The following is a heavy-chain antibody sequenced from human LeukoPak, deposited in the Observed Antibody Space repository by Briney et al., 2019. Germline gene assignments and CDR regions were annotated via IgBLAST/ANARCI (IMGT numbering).Heavy chain of an antibody. CDR3: ARDLDYGEKSEDY. CDR2: INLSGGST. V-gene: IGHV1-46*01. J-gene: IGHJ4*02. CDR1: GYTFTGYY. Sequence: ASVKVSCKASGYTFTGYYMHWVRQAPGQGLEWLGIINLSGGSTHYPQKFQDRVTMTRDTSTSTVYMELSSLRSEDTAVYYCARDLDYGEKSEDYWGQGTLVTVCS. D-gene: IGHD4/OR15-4a*01.